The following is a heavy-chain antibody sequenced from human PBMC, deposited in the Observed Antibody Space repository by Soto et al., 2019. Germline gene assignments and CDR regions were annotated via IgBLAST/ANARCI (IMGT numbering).Heavy chain of an antibody. D-gene: IGHD2-15*01. J-gene: IGHJ4*02. CDR3: ARRDSGGFYRFFDS. Sequence: ASVKVSCKASGGSLSTNPISWVRQASGQGLEGMGGTGSGTGPGNHAQKFQGRLTVTADKSTSTVYMELTNLSSEDTAVYYCARRDSGGFYRFFDSWGQGTLVTVSS. CDR2: TGSGTGPG. V-gene: IGHV1-69*06. CDR1: GGSLSTNP.